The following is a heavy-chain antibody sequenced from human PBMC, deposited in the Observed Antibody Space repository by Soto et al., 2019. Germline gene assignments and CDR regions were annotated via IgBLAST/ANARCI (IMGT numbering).Heavy chain of an antibody. J-gene: IGHJ3*02. CDR2: IYSGGST. CDR1: GFTVSSNY. CDR3: ARDVTPGSGRAPSAFDI. V-gene: IGHV3-53*02. Sequence: EVQLVETGGGLIQPGGSLRLSCAASGFTVSSNYMSWVRQAPGKGLEWVSVIYSGGSTYYADSVKGRFTISRDNSKNTLYLQMNSLRAEDTAVYYCARDVTPGSGRAPSAFDIWGQGTMVTVSS. D-gene: IGHD3-10*01.